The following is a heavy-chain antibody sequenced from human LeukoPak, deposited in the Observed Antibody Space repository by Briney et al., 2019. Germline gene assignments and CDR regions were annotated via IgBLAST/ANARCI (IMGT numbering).Heavy chain of an antibody. D-gene: IGHD6-6*01. CDR3: ARDISARYLDY. V-gene: IGHV3-33*01. CDR2: IWYDGSNK. J-gene: IGHJ4*02. CDR1: GFTFSRHG. Sequence: PGGSLRLSCAASGFTFSRHGMHWVRQAPGKGLEWVAVIWYDGSNKYYADSVKGRFTVSRDNSKNTLYLLMNSLSAEDTAVYHCARDISARYLDYWGQGTLVTVSS.